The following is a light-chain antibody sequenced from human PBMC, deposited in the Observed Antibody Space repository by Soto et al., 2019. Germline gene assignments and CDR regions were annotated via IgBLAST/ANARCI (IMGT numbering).Light chain of an antibody. CDR2: WAS. Sequence: IVMTQSPDSLAVSLGERATINCKSSQSLLYSSNNKTYLAWYQQRPGQSPKLLISWASNRESGVPDRFRGSGSGAAFTLPITSLQTEDVAVYYCQQFWTTPVSFGGGTKVEI. V-gene: IGKV4-1*01. CDR1: QSLLYSSNNKTY. CDR3: QQFWTTPVS. J-gene: IGKJ4*01.